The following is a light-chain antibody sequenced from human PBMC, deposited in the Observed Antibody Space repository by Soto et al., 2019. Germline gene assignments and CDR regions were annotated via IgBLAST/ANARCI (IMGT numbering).Light chain of an antibody. CDR3: QVWDSSSDHLYV. Sequence: LTQPPSVSVAPGQTARITCGGNNSGSKSVHWYQQKPGQAPVLVVYDGSDRPSGIPERFSGSNSGNTATLTISRVEAGDEADYYCQVWDSSSDHLYVFAPGTKVTV. CDR1: NSGSKS. V-gene: IGLV3-21*02. CDR2: DGS. J-gene: IGLJ1*01.